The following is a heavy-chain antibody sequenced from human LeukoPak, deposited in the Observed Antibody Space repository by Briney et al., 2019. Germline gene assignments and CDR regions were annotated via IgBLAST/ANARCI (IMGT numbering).Heavy chain of an antibody. Sequence: GASVKVSCKASGYTFTSYGISWVRQAPGQGLEWMGQIVPIFGSANYAQKFQGRVTITADKSTNTVYMEVSRLTSEDTAVYYCARVGDYGANSAMVMTPWGQGTLVTVSS. CDR3: ARVGDYGANSAMVMTP. CDR1: GYTFTSYG. V-gene: IGHV1-69*06. CDR2: IVPIFGSA. D-gene: IGHD4-23*01. J-gene: IGHJ4*02.